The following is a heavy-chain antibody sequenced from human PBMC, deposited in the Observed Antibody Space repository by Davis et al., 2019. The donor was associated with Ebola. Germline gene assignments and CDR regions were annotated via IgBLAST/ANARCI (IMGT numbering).Heavy chain of an antibody. CDR2: ISGDGGST. Sequence: GGSLRLSCAASGFTFDDYAMHWVRQAPGKGLEWVSLISGDGGSTYYADSVKGRFTISRDNSKNTLYLQMNSLRDEDTAVYYCARDASTVTTNWFDPWGQGTLVTVSS. CDR3: ARDASTVTTNWFDP. CDR1: GFTFDDYA. J-gene: IGHJ5*02. D-gene: IGHD4-17*01. V-gene: IGHV3-43*02.